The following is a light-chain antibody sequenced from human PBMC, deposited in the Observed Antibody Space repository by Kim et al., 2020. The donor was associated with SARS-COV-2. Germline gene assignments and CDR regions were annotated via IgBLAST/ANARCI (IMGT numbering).Light chain of an antibody. CDR2: GKN. CDR1: SLRSYY. J-gene: IGLJ3*02. V-gene: IGLV3-19*01. Sequence: SSELTQDPAVSVALGQTVRITCQGDSLRSYYASWYQQKPGQAPVLVISGKNNRPSGIPDRFSGSNSGNTASLTITGAQAEDEADYYCNSRDSSGNHLVFG. CDR3: NSRDSSGNHLV.